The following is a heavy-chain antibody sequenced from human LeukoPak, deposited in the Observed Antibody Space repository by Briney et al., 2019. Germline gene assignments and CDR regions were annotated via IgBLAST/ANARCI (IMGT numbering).Heavy chain of an antibody. J-gene: IGHJ3*02. CDR3: EAHSSGWYLTGAFDI. D-gene: IGHD6-19*01. CDR1: GYTLTELS. CDR2: FDPEDGET. V-gene: IGHV1-24*01. Sequence: ASVKVSCKVSGYTLTELSMHWVRQAPGKGLEWMGGFDPEDGETIYAQKFQGRVTMTEDTSTDTAYMELSSLRSEDTAVYYCEAHSSGWYLTGAFDIWGQGTMVTVSS.